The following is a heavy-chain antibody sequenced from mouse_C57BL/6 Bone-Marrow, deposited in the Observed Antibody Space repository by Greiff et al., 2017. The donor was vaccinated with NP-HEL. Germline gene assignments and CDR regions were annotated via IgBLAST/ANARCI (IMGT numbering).Heavy chain of an antibody. CDR1: GFTFNTYA. D-gene: IGHD1-1*01. CDR3: VRDGRYYYGSSYLYWYFDV. J-gene: IGHJ1*03. V-gene: IGHV10-3*01. CDR2: IRSKSSNYAT. Sequence: EVQGVESGGGLVQPKGSLKLSCAASGFTFNTYAMHWVRQAPGKGLEWVARIRSKSSNYATYYADSVKDRFTISRDDSQSMLYLQMNNLKTEDTAMYYCVRDGRYYYGSSYLYWYFDVWGTGTTVTVSS.